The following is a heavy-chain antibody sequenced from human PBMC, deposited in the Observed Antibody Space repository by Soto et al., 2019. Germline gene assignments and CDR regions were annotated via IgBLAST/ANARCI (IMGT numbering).Heavy chain of an antibody. CDR2: ISGSGGST. CDR1: GFTFSSYA. J-gene: IGHJ4*02. V-gene: IGHV3-23*01. D-gene: IGHD2-8*01. CDR3: AKVRGYCTNGVCYNLLDY. Sequence: LRLSCAASGFTFSSYAMSWVRQAPGKGLEWVSAISGSGGSTYYADSVKGRFTISRDNSKNTLYLQMNSLRAEDTAVYYCAKVRGYCTNGVCYNLLDYWGQGTLVTVS.